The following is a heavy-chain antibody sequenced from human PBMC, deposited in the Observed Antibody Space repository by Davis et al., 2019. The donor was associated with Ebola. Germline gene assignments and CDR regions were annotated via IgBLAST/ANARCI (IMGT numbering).Heavy chain of an antibody. Sequence: AASVKVSCKASGGTFSSYTISWVRQAPGQGLEWMGRINPNSGGTNYAQKFQARVTMTRDTSISTAYMELSRLRSDDTAVYYCARVRYCGGDCSKNYYYGMDVWGKGTTVTVSS. V-gene: IGHV1-2*06. CDR3: ARVRYCGGDCSKNYYYGMDV. J-gene: IGHJ6*04. CDR2: INPNSGGT. D-gene: IGHD2-21*02. CDR1: GGTFSSYT.